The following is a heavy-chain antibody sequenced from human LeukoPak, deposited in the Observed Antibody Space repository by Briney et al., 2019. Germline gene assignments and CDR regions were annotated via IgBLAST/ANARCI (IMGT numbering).Heavy chain of an antibody. CDR1: GYTFTGYC. V-gene: IGHV1-2*02. Sequence: PSVKLSCKASGYTFTGYCMHWVRQAPGHGLEWVGWINPHTGGTNYAQNFQGRVTITRDTSISTAYMELSGLTSDDTAVYYCARVVVRDAKNYKDYWGQGTLVTVSS. CDR3: ARVVVRDAKNYKDY. J-gene: IGHJ4*02. CDR2: INPHTGGT. D-gene: IGHD5-24*01.